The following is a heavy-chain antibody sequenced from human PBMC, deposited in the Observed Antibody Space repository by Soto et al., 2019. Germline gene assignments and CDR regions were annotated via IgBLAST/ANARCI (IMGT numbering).Heavy chain of an antibody. J-gene: IGHJ4*02. Sequence: GASVKVSCKASGYTFTNYAIHWVRQAPGQGLEWMGRINPGDGNTKYPQKFQGRVTITSDTSASTAYMELNSLTSEDTSIYYCATDLGLPPDYWGQGTLVTVSS. CDR1: GYTFTNYA. CDR3: ATDLGLPPDY. CDR2: INPGDGNT. V-gene: IGHV1-3*01.